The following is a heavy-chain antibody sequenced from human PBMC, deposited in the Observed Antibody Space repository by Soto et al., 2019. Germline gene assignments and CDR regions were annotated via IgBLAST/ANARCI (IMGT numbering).Heavy chain of an antibody. CDR2: IYHSGST. D-gene: IGHD2-2*01. V-gene: IGHV4-4*02. CDR1: GGSISSSNW. Sequence: QVQLQESGPGLVKPSGTLSLTCAVSGGSISSSNWWSWVRQPPGKGLEWIGEIYHSGSTNYNPSPRRRATISVASSKNQCSLKPSSVTAADTAVYYCARVVGGGYSGMDVWGQGTTVTVSS. CDR3: ARVVGGGYSGMDV. J-gene: IGHJ6*02.